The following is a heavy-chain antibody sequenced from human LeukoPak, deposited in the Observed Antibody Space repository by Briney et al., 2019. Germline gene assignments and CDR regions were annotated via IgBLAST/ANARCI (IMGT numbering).Heavy chain of an antibody. V-gene: IGHV4-31*02. CDR3: ARERRRQSGFDY. D-gene: IGHD3-10*01. CDR1: GGSXXXGGYY. Sequence: GGSXXXGGYYWSWIRQHPGKGLEWIGYIYYSGSTYYNPSLKSRVTISVDTSKNQFSLKLSSVTAADTAVYYCARERRRQSGFDYWGQGTLVTVSS. CDR2: IYYSGST. J-gene: IGHJ4*02.